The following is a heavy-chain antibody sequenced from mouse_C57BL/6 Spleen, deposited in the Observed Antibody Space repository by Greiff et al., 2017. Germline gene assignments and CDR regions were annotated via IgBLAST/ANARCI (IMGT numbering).Heavy chain of an antibody. CDR2: INPTNGGT. Sequence: QVQLQQPGTELVKPGASVKLSCKASGYTFTSYWMHWVKQRPGQGLEWIGNINPTNGGTNYNEKFKSKATLTVDKSSSTAYMQLSSLTSEDSAINFSAGAPNYYDSRNGYFDVWGTGTTVTVSS. V-gene: IGHV1-53*01. D-gene: IGHD1-1*01. CDR3: AGAPNYYDSRNGYFDV. CDR1: GYTFTSYW. J-gene: IGHJ1*03.